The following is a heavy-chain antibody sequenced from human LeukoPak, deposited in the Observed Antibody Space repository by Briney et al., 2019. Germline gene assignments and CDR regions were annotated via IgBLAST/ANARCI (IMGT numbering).Heavy chain of an antibody. CDR2: IYYSGST. V-gene: IGHV4-59*08. D-gene: IGHD3-10*01. CDR3: ARLIWFGEPDDFDI. Sequence: SETLSLTCTVPGGSISSYYWTWIRQPPGKGLEWIGYIYYSGSTNYNPSLKSRVTISVDTSKNQFSLKLSSVTAADTAVYYCARLIWFGEPDDFDIWGQGTMVTVSS. CDR1: GGSISSYY. J-gene: IGHJ3*02.